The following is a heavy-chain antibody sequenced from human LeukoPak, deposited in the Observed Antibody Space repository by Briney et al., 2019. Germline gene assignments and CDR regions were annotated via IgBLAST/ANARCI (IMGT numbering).Heavy chain of an antibody. CDR1: GGSFSGYY. V-gene: IGHV4-34*01. J-gene: IGHJ5*02. D-gene: IGHD2-2*01. CDR3: ARHIKYQLLRRWFDP. Sequence: SETLSLTCAVYGGSFSGYYWSWIRQPPGKGLEWIGEINHSGSTNYNPSLKSRVTISVDTSKNQFSLKLSSVTAADTAVYYCARHIKYQLLRRWFDPWGQGTLVTVSS. CDR2: INHSGST.